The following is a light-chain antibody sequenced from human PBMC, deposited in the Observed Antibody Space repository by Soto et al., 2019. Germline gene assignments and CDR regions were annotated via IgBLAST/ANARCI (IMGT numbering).Light chain of an antibody. Sequence: DIQMTQSPSSLSASVGDRVTVTCRASQAIRNDLGWYQQGPGKAPKRLIYAASRLQSGLPSRFSGSGSGTEFTLTITRLQPEDSATYYCLQNNGFPPTFGQGTKVEIK. J-gene: IGKJ1*01. CDR3: LQNNGFPPT. CDR2: AAS. CDR1: QAIRND. V-gene: IGKV1-17*01.